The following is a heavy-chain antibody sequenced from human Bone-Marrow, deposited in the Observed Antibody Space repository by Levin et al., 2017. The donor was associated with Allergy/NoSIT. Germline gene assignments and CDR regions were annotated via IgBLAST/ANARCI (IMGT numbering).Heavy chain of an antibody. CDR2: IIPMPGIT. V-gene: IGHV1-69*04. D-gene: IGHD3-22*01. CDR3: ARAFYYDSSGNYRSAFDL. CDR1: GGSFSSYP. Sequence: ASVKISCKASGGSFSSYPINWVRQAPGQGLEWMGRIIPMPGITNYTQNFQERVNITADRSTSTAYMELSSLRSEDTAVYYCARAFYYDSSGNYRSAFDLWGQGTRVTVSS. J-gene: IGHJ3*01.